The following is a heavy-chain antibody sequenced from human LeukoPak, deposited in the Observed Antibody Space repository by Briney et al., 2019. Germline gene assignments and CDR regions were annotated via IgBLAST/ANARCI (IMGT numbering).Heavy chain of an antibody. J-gene: IGHJ4*02. CDR2: ISYDGSNK. V-gene: IGHV3-30-3*01. CDR1: GFTFSSYE. CDR3: ARDGGIAAAGTLDYFDY. Sequence: LAGGSLRLSCAASGFTFSSYEMNWVRQAPGKGLEWVAVISYDGSNKYYADSVKGRFTISRDNSKNTLYLQMNSLRAKDTAVYYCARDGGIAAAGTLDYFDYWGQGTLVTVSS. D-gene: IGHD6-13*01.